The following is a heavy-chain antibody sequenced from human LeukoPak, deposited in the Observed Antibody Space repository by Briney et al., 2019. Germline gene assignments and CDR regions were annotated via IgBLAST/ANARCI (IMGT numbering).Heavy chain of an antibody. CDR2: IYYSGST. V-gene: IGHV4-31*03. D-gene: IGHD2-21*02. CDR3: ARDIRVYCGGDCYPTNYYYYGMDV. Sequence: SETLSLTCTVSGGSISSGGYYWSRIRQHPGKGLEWIGYIYYSGSTYYNPSLKSRVTISVDTSKNQFSLKLSSVTAADTAVYYCARDIRVYCGGDCYPTNYYYYGMDVWGQGTTVTVSS. CDR1: GGSISSGGYY. J-gene: IGHJ6*02.